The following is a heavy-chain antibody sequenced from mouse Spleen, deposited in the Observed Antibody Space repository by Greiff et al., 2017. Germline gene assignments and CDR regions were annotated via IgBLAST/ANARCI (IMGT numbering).Heavy chain of an antibody. Sequence: DVKLVESGAELVRPGASVKLSCTASGFNIKDDYMHWVKQRPEQGLEWIGWIDPENGDTEYASKFQGKATITADTSSNTAYLQLSSLTSEDTAVYYCTRYEAYWGQGTLVTVSA. V-gene: IGHV14-4*01. D-gene: IGHD2-14*01. CDR1: GFNIKDDY. CDR2: IDPENGDT. CDR3: TRYEAY. J-gene: IGHJ3*01.